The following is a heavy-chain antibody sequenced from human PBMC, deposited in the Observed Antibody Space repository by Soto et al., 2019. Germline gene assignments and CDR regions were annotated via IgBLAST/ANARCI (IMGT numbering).Heavy chain of an antibody. J-gene: IGHJ6*03. D-gene: IGHD2-15*01. Sequence: PGESLKISCQGSGYRFSGYWIGWVRQMPGKGLEWVSYISSSSNSIYYADSVKGRFTISRDNAKNSLHLQMNSLRADDTAVYYCARDDILCSGGSCYGVPMDVWGKGTTVTVSS. V-gene: IGHV3-48*01. CDR3: ARDDILCSGGSCYGVPMDV. CDR1: GYRFSGYW. CDR2: ISSSSNSI.